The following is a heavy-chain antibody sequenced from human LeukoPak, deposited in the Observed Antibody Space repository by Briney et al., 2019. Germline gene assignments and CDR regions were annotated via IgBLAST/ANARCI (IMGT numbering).Heavy chain of an antibody. D-gene: IGHD5-18*01. CDR1: GFTFSDYY. J-gene: IGHJ4*02. V-gene: IGHV3-11*01. Sequence: PGGSLRLSCAASGFTFSDYYMSWIRQAPGKGLEWVSYISSSGNIIYSADSVKGRFTTSRDNAKNSLYLQINSLRAEDTAVYYXAXATXADTAMIYFDYWGQGTLVTVSS. CDR2: ISSSGNII. CDR3: AXATXADTAMIYFDY.